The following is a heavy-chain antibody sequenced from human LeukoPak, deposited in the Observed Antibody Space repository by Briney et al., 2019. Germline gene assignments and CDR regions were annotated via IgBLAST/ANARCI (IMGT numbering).Heavy chain of an antibody. D-gene: IGHD3-10*01. V-gene: IGHV4-59*08. CDR2: IYYSGST. Sequence: SETLSLTCTVSGGSISSYYWSWIRQPPGKGLEWIGYIYYSGSTNYNPSLKGRVTISVDTSKNQFSLKLSSVTAADTAVYYCARRVYGSGSYYFDYWGQGTLVTVSS. CDR3: ARRVYGSGSYYFDY. J-gene: IGHJ4*02. CDR1: GGSISSYY.